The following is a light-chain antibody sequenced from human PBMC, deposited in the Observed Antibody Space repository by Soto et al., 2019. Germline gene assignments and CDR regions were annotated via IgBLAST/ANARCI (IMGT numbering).Light chain of an antibody. CDR2: WAT. J-gene: IGKJ1*01. CDR3: QQYYANSPWT. Sequence: EIVMTQSPDSLAVSLGERATINCKSSQSILHTPNNKNYLAWYQHKPGQPPKLLIYWATTRESGVPDRFSGSGSETDFTLTISSLQAEDVAVYYCQQYYANSPWTFGQGTKVEIK. CDR1: QSILHTPNNKNY. V-gene: IGKV4-1*01.